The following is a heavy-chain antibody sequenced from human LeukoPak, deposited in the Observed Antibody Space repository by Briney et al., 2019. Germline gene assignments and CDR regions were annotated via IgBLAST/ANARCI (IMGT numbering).Heavy chain of an antibody. D-gene: IGHD2-2*01. CDR2: ISAYNGNT. CDR3: ARDCSSTSCYHDAFGI. V-gene: IGHV1-18*01. J-gene: IGHJ3*02. Sequence: GASVKVSCKASGGTFSSYAISWVRQAPGQGLEWMGWISAYNGNTYYAQKLQGRVTMTTDTSTSTAYMELRSLRSDDTAVYYCARDCSSTSCYHDAFGIWGQGTMVTVSS. CDR1: GGTFSSYA.